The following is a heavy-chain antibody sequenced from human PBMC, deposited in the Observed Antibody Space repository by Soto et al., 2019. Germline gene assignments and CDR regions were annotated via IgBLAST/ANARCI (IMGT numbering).Heavy chain of an antibody. CDR1: GGSISSGGYY. Sequence: QVQLQESGPGLVKPSQTLSLTCTFSGGSISSGGYYWSWIRQHPGKGLEWIGYIDYRGSTYYNTSLKSRVTISVDTSKNQFSLKLSSVTAADTAVYYCARSGDYGLCFDYWGQGTLVTVSS. V-gene: IGHV4-31*03. CDR2: IDYRGST. D-gene: IGHD4-17*01. CDR3: ARSGDYGLCFDY. J-gene: IGHJ4*02.